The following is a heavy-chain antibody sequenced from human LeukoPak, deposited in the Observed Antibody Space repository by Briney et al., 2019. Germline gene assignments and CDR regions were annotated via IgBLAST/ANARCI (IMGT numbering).Heavy chain of an antibody. CDR1: GFTFSRYW. Sequence: GESLRLSCAASGFTFSRYWMSWVRQAPGKGLEWVANIKEDGSEKYYVDSVKGRFTISRDNAKSSLYLQMNSLRAEDTAVYYCVRAPEYYDVLTGSRPGGQGTMVTVSS. V-gene: IGHV3-7*01. CDR2: IKEDGSEK. J-gene: IGHJ4*02. D-gene: IGHD3-9*01. CDR3: VRAPEYYDVLTGSRP.